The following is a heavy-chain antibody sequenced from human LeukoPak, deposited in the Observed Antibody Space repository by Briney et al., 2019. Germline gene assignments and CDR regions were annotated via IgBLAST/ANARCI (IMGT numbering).Heavy chain of an antibody. CDR1: GGSFSGYY. CDR3: ARVTIVVVPAAMYVYGMDV. Sequence: SETLSLTCAVYGGSFSGYYWSWIRQPPGKGLEWIGEINHSGSTNYNPSLKSRVTISVDTSKNQFSLKLSSVTAADTAVYYCARVTIVVVPAAMYVYGMDVWGKGTTVTVSS. V-gene: IGHV4-34*01. J-gene: IGHJ6*04. CDR2: INHSGST. D-gene: IGHD2-2*01.